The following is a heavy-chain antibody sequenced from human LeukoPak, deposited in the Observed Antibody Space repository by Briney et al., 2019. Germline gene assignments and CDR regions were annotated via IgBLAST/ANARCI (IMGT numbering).Heavy chain of an antibody. D-gene: IGHD6-13*01. J-gene: IGHJ4*02. Sequence: GGSLTLSCAASGFTFDDYAMHWLRQAPGKGLEWVSLISWDGGSTYYADSAKGRFTISRDNIKNSLYLQMNSLRAEDTALYYCAKGTAAAGIVGDYFDYWGQGTLVTVSS. CDR2: ISWDGGST. V-gene: IGHV3-43D*03. CDR1: GFTFDDYA. CDR3: AKGTAAAGIVGDYFDY.